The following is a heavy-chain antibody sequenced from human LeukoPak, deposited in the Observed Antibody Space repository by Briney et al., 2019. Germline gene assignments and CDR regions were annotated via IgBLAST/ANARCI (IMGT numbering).Heavy chain of an antibody. Sequence: GESLKISCKGSGYSFTSYWIGWVRQMPGKGLEWMGIIYPGDSDTRYSPSFQGQVTISADKSISTAYLQWSSLKASDTAMYYCASSPLGYSLIGAFDIWGQGTMVTVSS. J-gene: IGHJ3*02. CDR2: IYPGDSDT. D-gene: IGHD7-27*01. V-gene: IGHV5-51*01. CDR1: GYSFTSYW. CDR3: ASSPLGYSLIGAFDI.